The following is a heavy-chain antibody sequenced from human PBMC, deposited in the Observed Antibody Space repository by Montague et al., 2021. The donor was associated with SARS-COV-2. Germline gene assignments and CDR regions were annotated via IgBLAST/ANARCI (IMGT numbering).Heavy chain of an antibody. CDR3: GRVFAPAGTFDF. CDR1: GDSVSTNNTT. J-gene: IGHJ4*02. D-gene: IGHD6-13*01. Sequence: CAISGDSVSTNNTTWNWVRQSPSGDLEWLGRTYFRSKWYNDYAVXXKCRITINPDTSKNQFSLQLKSVTPKDTAIYFCGRVFAPAGTFDFWGQGTLVTVSS. V-gene: IGHV6-1*01. CDR2: TYFRSKWYN.